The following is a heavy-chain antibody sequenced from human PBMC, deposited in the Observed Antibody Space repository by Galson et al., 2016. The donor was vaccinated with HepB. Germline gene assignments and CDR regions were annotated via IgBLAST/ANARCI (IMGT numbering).Heavy chain of an antibody. CDR2: TYYRSKWYN. CDR3: ARSQNIVVVVAATGFPDWFDP. J-gene: IGHJ5*02. D-gene: IGHD2-15*01. CDR1: GDSVSSNSAA. Sequence: CAISGDSVSSNSAAWNWIRQSPSRGLEWLGRTYYRSKWYNDYAVSVKSRITINPDTSKSQFSLQLNSVTPEDTAVYYCARSQNIVVVVAATGFPDWFDPWGQGTLVTVSS. V-gene: IGHV6-1*01.